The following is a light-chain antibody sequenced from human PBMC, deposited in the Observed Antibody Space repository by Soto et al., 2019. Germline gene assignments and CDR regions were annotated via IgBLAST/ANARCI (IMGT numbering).Light chain of an antibody. CDR3: QQYNEWPPFT. CDR2: AAS. Sequence: EIVMTQSPATLSVSPGERATLSCRASQSVSSNLAWYQQKPGQAPRLLIYAASTRATGIPDRFSGSVSGTEFTLTISSLQSEDFAVYYCQQYNEWPPFTFGQGTRLEIK. V-gene: IGKV3-15*01. J-gene: IGKJ5*01. CDR1: QSVSSN.